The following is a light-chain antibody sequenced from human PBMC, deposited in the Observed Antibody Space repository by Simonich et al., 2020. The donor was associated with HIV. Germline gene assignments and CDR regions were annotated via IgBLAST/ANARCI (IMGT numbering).Light chain of an antibody. Sequence: DIVMTQSPDSLAVSLGERATINCKSSQSVLYSSNNKNYLAWYQQKPGQPPKLLIYWASTREPGVPDRFSGSGSGTHFTLTINSLQAEDVAVYYCQQYYTTPYTFGQGTKLEIK. V-gene: IGKV4-1*01. CDR2: WAS. CDR1: QSVLYSSNNKNY. J-gene: IGKJ2*01. CDR3: QQYYTTPYT.